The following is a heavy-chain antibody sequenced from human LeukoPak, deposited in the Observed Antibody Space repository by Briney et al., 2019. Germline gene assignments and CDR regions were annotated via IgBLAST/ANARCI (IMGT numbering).Heavy chain of an antibody. J-gene: IGHJ6*02. CDR2: IYYSGST. CDR3: ARAKDTVYGMDV. CDR1: GGSISSGGYY. D-gene: IGHD5-18*01. Sequence: SETLSLTCTVSGGSISSGGYYCSWIRQHPGKGLEWIGYIYYSGSTYYNPSLKSRVTISVDTSKNQFSLKLSSVTAADTAVYYCARAKDTVYGMDVWGQGTTVTVSS. V-gene: IGHV4-31*03.